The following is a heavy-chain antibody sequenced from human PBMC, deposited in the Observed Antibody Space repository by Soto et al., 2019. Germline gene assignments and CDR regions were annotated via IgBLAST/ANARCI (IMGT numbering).Heavy chain of an antibody. CDR3: ARDHYGDYDY. Sequence: QVQLVESGGGVVQPGRSLRLSCAASGFTFSSYGMHWVRQAPGKGLEWVAVIWYDGSNKYYADSVKGRFTISRDNSKNPLYLQMNSLRAEDTAVYYCARDHYGDYDYWGQGTLVTVSS. V-gene: IGHV3-33*01. CDR1: GFTFSSYG. CDR2: IWYDGSNK. J-gene: IGHJ4*02. D-gene: IGHD4-17*01.